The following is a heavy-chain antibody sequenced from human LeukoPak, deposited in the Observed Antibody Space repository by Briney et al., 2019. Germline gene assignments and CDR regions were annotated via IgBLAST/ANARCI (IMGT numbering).Heavy chain of an antibody. J-gene: IGHJ6*02. CDR3: ARHEYYDSSGTDYYYYYGMDV. CDR2: INHCGST. Sequence: SETLSLTCAVYGGSFSGYYWSWIRQPPGKGLEWIGEINHCGSTNYNPSLKSRVTISVDTSKNQFSLKLSSVTAADTAVYYCARHEYYDSSGTDYYYYYGMDVWGQGTTVTVSS. V-gene: IGHV4-34*01. CDR1: GGSFSGYY. D-gene: IGHD3-22*01.